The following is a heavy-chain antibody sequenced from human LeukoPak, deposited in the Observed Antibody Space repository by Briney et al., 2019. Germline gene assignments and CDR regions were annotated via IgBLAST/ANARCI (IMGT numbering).Heavy chain of an antibody. CDR1: GFTFSSYA. D-gene: IGHD6-19*01. CDR3: ARYSSGWPYYYYGMDV. J-gene: IGHJ6*02. Sequence: GGSLRLSCAASGFTFSSYAMSWVRQAPGKGLVWVSRINSDGSSTSYADSVKGRFTISRDNAKNTLYLQMNSLRAEDTAVYYCARYSSGWPYYYYGMDVWGQGTTVTVSS. V-gene: IGHV3-74*01. CDR2: INSDGSST.